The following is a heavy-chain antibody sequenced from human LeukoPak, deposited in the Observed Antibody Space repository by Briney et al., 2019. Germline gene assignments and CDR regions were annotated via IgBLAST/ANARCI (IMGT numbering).Heavy chain of an antibody. CDR1: GYTFTGYY. V-gene: IGHV1-46*01. CDR2: INPSGGST. D-gene: IGHD5-24*01. CDR3: ARDSGGLGGYNTPFDY. Sequence: ASVKVSCKASGYTFTGYYMHWVRQAPGQGLEWMGIINPSGGSTGYAQKFQGRVTMTRDTSTSTVYMELSSLRSEDTAVYYCARDSGGLGGYNTPFDYWGQGTLVTVSS. J-gene: IGHJ4*02.